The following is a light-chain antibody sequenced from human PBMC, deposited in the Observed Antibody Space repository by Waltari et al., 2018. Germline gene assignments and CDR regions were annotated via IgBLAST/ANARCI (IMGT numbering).Light chain of an antibody. V-gene: IGKV2-30*02. J-gene: IGKJ2*01. Sequence: DVVMTQSPLSLPVTLGQAASISCKSSQSLVHSDGNTHLNWFQQRPGQSPRRLIYRVSNRDSGVPDRFSGSGSDTDFTLKISRVEAEDVGVYYCMQGTHWPYTFGQGTKLDIK. CDR2: RVS. CDR3: MQGTHWPYT. CDR1: QSLVHSDGNTH.